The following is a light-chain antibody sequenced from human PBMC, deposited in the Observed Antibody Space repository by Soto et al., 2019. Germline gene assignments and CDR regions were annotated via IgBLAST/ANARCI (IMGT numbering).Light chain of an antibody. CDR2: DAS. Sequence: EIVLTQSPATLSLSPGERATLSCRASQSVSSYLAWYQQKPGQAPRLLIYDASNRATGIPARFSGSGSGTDFRCAISSLEPEDFAVYYCQQGGTFGQGTKVEI. CDR1: QSVSSY. V-gene: IGKV3-11*01. CDR3: QQGGT. J-gene: IGKJ1*01.